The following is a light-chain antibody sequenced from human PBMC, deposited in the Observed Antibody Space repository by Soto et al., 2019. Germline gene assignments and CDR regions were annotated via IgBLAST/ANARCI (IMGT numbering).Light chain of an antibody. J-gene: IGKJ2*01. CDR2: GAS. CDR3: QHYDRAPPMFT. CDR1: QSVSSDD. V-gene: IGKV3-20*01. Sequence: ETVLTQSPVTLSLSPGERATLSCRASQSVSSDDLAWYQQKRGQAPRLLIYGASRRAIGIPDRFSGGGSGTDFTLTISRLEPEDFAVYYCQHYDRAPPMFTFGQGTKLGIK.